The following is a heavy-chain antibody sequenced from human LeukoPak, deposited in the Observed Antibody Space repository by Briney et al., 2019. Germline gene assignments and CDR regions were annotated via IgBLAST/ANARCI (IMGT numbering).Heavy chain of an antibody. Sequence: TGGSLRLSCAASGFSFRTYAMSWVRQAPGKGLEWVSAISDNSGRTYYADSVKGRFTISRDNSKNTLYLQMNSLRAEDTAVYYCAREGVFYFDYWGQGTLVTVSS. CDR1: GFSFRTYA. D-gene: IGHD3-16*01. CDR2: ISDNSGRT. V-gene: IGHV3-23*01. J-gene: IGHJ4*02. CDR3: AREGVFYFDY.